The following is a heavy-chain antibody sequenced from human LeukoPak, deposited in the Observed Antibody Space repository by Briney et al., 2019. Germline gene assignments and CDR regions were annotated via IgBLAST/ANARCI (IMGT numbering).Heavy chain of an antibody. V-gene: IGHV4-34*01. CDR1: GGSFSGYY. J-gene: IGHJ4*02. CDR2: INHSGST. Sequence: SETLSLTCAVYGGSFSGYYWRWIRQPPGKGLEWIGEINHSGSTNYNPSLKSRVTISVDTSKNQFSLKLSSVTAADTAVYYCAKLHSGYYTTLSDYWGQGTLVTVSS. CDR3: AKLHSGYYTTLSDY. D-gene: IGHD3-22*01.